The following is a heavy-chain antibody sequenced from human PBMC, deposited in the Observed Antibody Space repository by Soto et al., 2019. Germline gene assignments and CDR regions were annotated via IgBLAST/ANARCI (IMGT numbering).Heavy chain of an antibody. V-gene: IGHV2-5*02. CDR3: AHLRIVGTSRSAYYFGY. CDR1: GFSLSTSAVG. CDR2: IYWDDDK. D-gene: IGHD1-26*01. J-gene: IGHJ4*02. Sequence: SGPTLVNPTQTLTLTCTFSGFSLSTSAVGVGWIRQPPGKALEWLALIYWDDDKRYSPSLKSRLTITRGTSKNQVVLRMTKMDPVDTATYFCAHLRIVGTSRSAYYFGYWGQGTLVTVSS.